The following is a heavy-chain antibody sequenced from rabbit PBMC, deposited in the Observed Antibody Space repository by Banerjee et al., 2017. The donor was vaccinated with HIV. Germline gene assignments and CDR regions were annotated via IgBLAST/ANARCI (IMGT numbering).Heavy chain of an antibody. CDR1: GFSFSSGFP. CDR3: ARFRYAGYAGYGYADWLDL. V-gene: IGHV1S7*01. CDR2: IDTGKGST. D-gene: IGHD6-1*01. Sequence: QLVESGGGLVTPGGSLKLSCKASGFSFSSGFPLCWVRPAPGKGLEWIGIIDTGKGSTDYASWVNGRFTISSDNAQPTVDLQMNSLTAADTATYFCARFRYAGYAGYGYADWLDLWGPGTLVTV. J-gene: IGHJ5*01.